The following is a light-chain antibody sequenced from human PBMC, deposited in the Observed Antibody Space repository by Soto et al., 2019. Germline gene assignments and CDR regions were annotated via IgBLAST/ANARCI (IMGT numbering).Light chain of an antibody. V-gene: IGKV3-20*01. CDR1: QSGSNNP. J-gene: IGKJ4*01. CDR2: AAS. Sequence: IVLMQSPGTLSLSPGERASLSCSASQSGSNNPLAWYQHNPGQAPRLLIYAASSTATGIPYRFSGSGSGTDFTLTISRLEPEDFAVYYYQQYGGSPLTFGGGTKV. CDR3: QQYGGSPLT.